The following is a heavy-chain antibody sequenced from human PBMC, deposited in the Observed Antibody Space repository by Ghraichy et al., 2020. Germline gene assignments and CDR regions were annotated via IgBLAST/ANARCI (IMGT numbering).Heavy chain of an antibody. CDR1: GFTFSSYW. D-gene: IGHD3-16*01. CDR3: ARGLGDLDY. Sequence: LSLTCAASGFTFSSYWMSWVRQAPGKGLEWVANIKQDGSEEYYVDSVKGRFTISRDNAKNSLYLQMNSLRAEDTAVYYCARGLGDLDYWGQGTLVTVSS. J-gene: IGHJ4*02. V-gene: IGHV3-7*01. CDR2: IKQDGSEE.